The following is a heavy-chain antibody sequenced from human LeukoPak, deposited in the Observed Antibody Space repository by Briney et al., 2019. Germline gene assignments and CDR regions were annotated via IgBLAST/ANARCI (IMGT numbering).Heavy chain of an antibody. D-gene: IGHD2-2*01. V-gene: IGHV4-34*01. Sequence: SETLSLTCAVYGGSFSGYYWSWIRQPPGKGLEWIGEINHSGSTNYNPSLKSRVTISVDTSKNQFSLKLSSVTAADTAVYYCAGGSVPAAMSLDYWGQGTLVIVSS. CDR3: AGGSVPAAMSLDY. CDR1: GGSFSGYY. J-gene: IGHJ4*02. CDR2: INHSGST.